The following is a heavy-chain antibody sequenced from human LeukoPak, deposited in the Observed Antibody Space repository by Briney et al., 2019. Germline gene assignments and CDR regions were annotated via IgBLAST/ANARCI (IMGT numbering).Heavy chain of an antibody. J-gene: IGHJ6*02. CDR3: AKDIHSSGWTLYYYYYGMDV. Sequence: PGGSLRLSCAASGFTFDDYAMHWVRQAPGKGLEWVSGISWNSGSIGYADSVKGRFTISRDNAKNSLYLQMNSLRAEDTALYYCAKDIHSSGWTLYYYYYGMDVWGQGTTVTVSS. V-gene: IGHV3-9*01. D-gene: IGHD6-19*01. CDR1: GFTFDDYA. CDR2: ISWNSGSI.